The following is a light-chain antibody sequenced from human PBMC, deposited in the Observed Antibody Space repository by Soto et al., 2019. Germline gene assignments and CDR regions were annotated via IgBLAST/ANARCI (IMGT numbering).Light chain of an antibody. Sequence: EIVLTQCTGTLSLSPGERATLTWRASQSVSSSYLAWCQQKPGQAPRLLIYGASSRATGIPDRFSGSWAGTDFTLTISRLEPEYFAVYYCQQYGSPRTFGPGTKVDIK. CDR1: QSVSSSY. J-gene: IGKJ1*01. V-gene: IGKV3-20*01. CDR2: GAS. CDR3: QQYGSPRT.